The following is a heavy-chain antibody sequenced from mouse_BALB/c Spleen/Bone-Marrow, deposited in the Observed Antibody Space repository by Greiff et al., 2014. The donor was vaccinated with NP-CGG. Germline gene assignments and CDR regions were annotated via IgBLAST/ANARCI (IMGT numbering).Heavy chain of an antibody. Sequence: DVQLQESGGGLVQPGGSLKLSCAASGFTFSSYGMSWVRQTPDKRLELVATINNNGGSAYYPDSVKGRFTISRDNAKNTLYLQMSSLKSEDTAMYYCARGLYYGNYGPGFAYWGQGTLVTVSA. J-gene: IGHJ3*01. V-gene: IGHV5-6-3*01. CDR3: ARGLYYGNYGPGFAY. D-gene: IGHD2-1*01. CDR2: INNNGGSA. CDR1: GFTFSSYG.